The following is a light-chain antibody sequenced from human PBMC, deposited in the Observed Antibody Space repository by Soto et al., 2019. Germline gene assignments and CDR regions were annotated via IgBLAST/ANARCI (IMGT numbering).Light chain of an antibody. CDR1: QSVDRY. V-gene: IGKV1-5*01. CDR3: QPYKDYTWT. CDR2: VPS. Sequence: DIQMTQSPSTLSESVGDRVSIACRASQSVDRYLVWYQQKPGKAHHLLIYVPSSLESGVASSFSGSGSETEFTRTISSLQPDDFTTCYSQPYKDYTWTFGQGTKVDIK. J-gene: IGKJ1*01.